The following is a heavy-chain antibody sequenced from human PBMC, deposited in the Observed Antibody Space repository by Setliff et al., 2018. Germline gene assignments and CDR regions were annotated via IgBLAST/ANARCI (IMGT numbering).Heavy chain of an antibody. V-gene: IGHV1-18*01. CDR2: ISAYNGNT. CDR3: ARDRSGAGDYYDSSGYYDY. CDR1: GYTFTSYG. Sequence: GASVKVSCKASGYTFTSYGISWVRQAPGQGLEWMGWISAYNGNTNYAQKLQGRVTMTTDTSTSTAYMELRSLRSDDTAVYYCARDRSGAGDYYDSSGYYDYWGQGTLVTVSS. D-gene: IGHD3-22*01. J-gene: IGHJ4*02.